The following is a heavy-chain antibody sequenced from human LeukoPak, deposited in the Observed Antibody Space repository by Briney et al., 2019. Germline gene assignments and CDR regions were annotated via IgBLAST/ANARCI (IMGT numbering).Heavy chain of an antibody. CDR1: GYTFTSYG. Sequence: ASVKVSCKASGYTFTSYGISWVRQAPGQGLEWMGWISAYNGNTNYAQKLQGRVTMTTDTSTGTAYMELRSLRSDDTAVYYCARGGLYGDYDNWFDPWGQGTLVTVSS. CDR2: ISAYNGNT. CDR3: ARGGLYGDYDNWFDP. V-gene: IGHV1-18*01. D-gene: IGHD4-17*01. J-gene: IGHJ5*02.